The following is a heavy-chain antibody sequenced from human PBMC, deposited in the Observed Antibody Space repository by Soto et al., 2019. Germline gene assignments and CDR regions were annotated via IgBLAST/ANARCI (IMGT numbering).Heavy chain of an antibody. D-gene: IGHD3-16*01. CDR1: GFTFSSYG. V-gene: IGHV3-33*01. J-gene: IGHJ4*02. CDR2: ICYDGSNK. CDR3: ARPEIIGSWGNGPDY. Sequence: GGSLRLSCAASGFTFSSYGMHWVRQAPGKGLEWVSVICYDGSNKYYADSVKGRFTISRDNSKNTLYLQLDSLRAEDTAVYYCARPEIIGSWGNGPDYWGQGTLVTVSS.